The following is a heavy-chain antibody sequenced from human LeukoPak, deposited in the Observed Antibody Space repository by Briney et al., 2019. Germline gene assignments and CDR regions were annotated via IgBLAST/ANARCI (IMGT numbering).Heavy chain of an antibody. CDR2: IYTSGST. J-gene: IGHJ3*02. D-gene: IGHD3-22*01. V-gene: IGHV4-4*07. CDR3: ARNRDSITMIVVVNAFDI. Sequence: SETLSLTCTVSGGSISSYYWSWIRQPAGKGLEWIGRIYTSGSTNYNPSLKSRVTMSVDTSKNQFSLKLSSVTAADTAVYYCARNRDSITMIVVVNAFDIWGQGTMGTVSS. CDR1: GGSISSYY.